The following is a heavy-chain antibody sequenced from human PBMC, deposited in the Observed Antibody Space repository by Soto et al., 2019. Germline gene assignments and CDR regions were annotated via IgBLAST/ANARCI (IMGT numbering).Heavy chain of an antibody. J-gene: IGHJ4*02. CDR2: IYYSGST. CDR3: ARKVLGEGYFDY. Sequence: SETLSLTCTVSGGSISSYYWSWIRQPPGKGLEWIGYIYYSGSTNYNPSLKSRVTISVDTSKNQFSLKLSSVTAADTAVYYCARKVLGEGYFDYWGQGTMVTVYS. D-gene: IGHD2-8*01. V-gene: IGHV4-59*01. CDR1: GGSISSYY.